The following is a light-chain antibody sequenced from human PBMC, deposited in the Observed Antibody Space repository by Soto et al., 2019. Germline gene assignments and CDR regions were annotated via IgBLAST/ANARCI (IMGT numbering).Light chain of an antibody. Sequence: EIVLTQSPGSLSLSLGERATLSCRASQSVDGAFFAWYQQKPGQPPRLLMYGASRRATGIPDRFSGSGSGTDFTLTISRLEPEDFAVYYCQQYASSRTFGQGTKVEI. CDR2: GAS. CDR3: QQYASSRT. J-gene: IGKJ1*01. CDR1: QSVDGAF. V-gene: IGKV3-20*01.